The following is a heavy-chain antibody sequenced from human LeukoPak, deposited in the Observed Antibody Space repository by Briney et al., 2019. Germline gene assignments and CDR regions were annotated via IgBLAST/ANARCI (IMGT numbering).Heavy chain of an antibody. CDR2: ISGRGGNT. D-gene: IGHD3-22*01. J-gene: IGHJ5*01. V-gene: IGHV3-23*01. CDR3: AAGYSDSLRSPLDS. CDR1: GLTFNNYA. Sequence: PGGSLRLSCAASGLTFNNYALTWIRQAPGKGLEWVSSISGRGGNTYYADSVKGRFTISRDDSKNTLFLQMNSLIAEDTAVYYCAAGYSDSLRSPLDSWGQGTLVTVSS.